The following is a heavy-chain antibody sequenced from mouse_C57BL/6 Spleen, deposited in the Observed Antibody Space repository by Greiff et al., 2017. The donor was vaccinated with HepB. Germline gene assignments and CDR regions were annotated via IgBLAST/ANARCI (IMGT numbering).Heavy chain of an antibody. J-gene: IGHJ2*01. D-gene: IGHD2-3*01. CDR3: ARKDGYYEGYFDY. V-gene: IGHV5-17*01. Sequence: EVMLVESGGGLVKPGGSLKLSCAASGFTFSDYGMHWVRQAPEKGLEWVAYISSGSSTIYYADTVKGRFTISRDNAKNTLFLQMTSLRSEDTAMYYCARKDGYYEGYFDYWGQGTTLTVSS. CDR2: ISSGSSTI. CDR1: GFTFSDYG.